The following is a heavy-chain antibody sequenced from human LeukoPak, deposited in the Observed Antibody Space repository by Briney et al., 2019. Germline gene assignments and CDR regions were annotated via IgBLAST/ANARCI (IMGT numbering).Heavy chain of an antibody. CDR1: GFTFSSYS. V-gene: IGHV3-21*01. Sequence: GGSLRLSCAASGFTFSSYSMNWVRQAPGKGLEWVSSISSNSSYIYYADSVKGRFTISRDNAKNSLYLQMNSLRAEDTAVYYCARARGRQWLDFDYWGQGTLVTVSS. J-gene: IGHJ4*02. CDR3: ARARGRQWLDFDY. CDR2: ISSNSSYI. D-gene: IGHD6-19*01.